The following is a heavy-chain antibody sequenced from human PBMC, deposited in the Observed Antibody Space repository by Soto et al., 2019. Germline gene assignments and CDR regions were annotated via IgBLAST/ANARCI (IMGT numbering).Heavy chain of an antibody. V-gene: IGHV4-59*01. D-gene: IGHD2-21*01. Sequence: PSETLSLTCTVSGTSISSYYWSWIRQPPGKGLEWIANIHYSGTTNYNHSLASRVTLSVDTSKNQFSLKLRSVTAADTAVYYCAKHEYFEYFHYWAQGTLVTVSS. CDR2: IHYSGTT. J-gene: IGHJ1*01. CDR3: AKHEYFEYFHY. CDR1: GTSISSYY.